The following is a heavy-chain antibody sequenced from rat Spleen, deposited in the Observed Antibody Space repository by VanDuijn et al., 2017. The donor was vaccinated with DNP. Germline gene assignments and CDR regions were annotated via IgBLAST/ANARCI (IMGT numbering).Heavy chain of an antibody. J-gene: IGHJ2*01. CDR3: ARWSDYFDY. CDR2: IRYSGST. V-gene: IGHV3-1*01. CDR1: GYSITRNY. Sequence: EVQLQESGPGLVKPSQSLSLTCSVTGYSITRNYWGWIRKLPGNKMEWIGYIRYSGSTSYNPSLKSRISITRDTSKNQFFLQLNSVTTEDTATYYCARWSDYFDYWGQGVMVTVSS.